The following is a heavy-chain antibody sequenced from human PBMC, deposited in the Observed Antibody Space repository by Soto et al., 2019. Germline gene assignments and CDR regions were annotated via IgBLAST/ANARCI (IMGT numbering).Heavy chain of an antibody. Sequence: ASVKVSCKASGFSFTGYYIHWLRQAPGQGLEWMGWINAHSGGTEYAQKFQGRVTLTRDTSIATAYLTLTSLTSDDTALYYCAKDLTRQLAYWLDPWGQGTPVTFSS. V-gene: IGHV1-2*02. CDR2: INAHSGGT. CDR3: AKDLTRQLAYWLDP. D-gene: IGHD6-6*01. J-gene: IGHJ5*02. CDR1: GFSFTGYY.